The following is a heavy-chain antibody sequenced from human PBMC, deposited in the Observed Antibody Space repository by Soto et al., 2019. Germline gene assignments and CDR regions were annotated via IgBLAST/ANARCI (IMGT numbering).Heavy chain of an antibody. Sequence: EVQLVESGGGLIQPGGSLRLSCAASGFTVSSNYMSWVRQAPGKGLEWVSVIYSGGSTYYADSVKGRFTISRDNSKNTLYLQMDSRRAEDTAVYYCARDFPDSSGWYEGAFDIWGQGTMVTVSS. CDR1: GFTVSSNY. V-gene: IGHV3-53*01. CDR2: IYSGGST. J-gene: IGHJ3*02. CDR3: ARDFPDSSGWYEGAFDI. D-gene: IGHD6-19*01.